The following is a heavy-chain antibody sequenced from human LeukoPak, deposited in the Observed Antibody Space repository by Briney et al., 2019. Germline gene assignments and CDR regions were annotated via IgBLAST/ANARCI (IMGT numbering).Heavy chain of an antibody. J-gene: IGHJ4*02. V-gene: IGHV1-2*06. CDR3: AREPPAGDYFDY. Sequence: ASVKVSCKASGYTSTDYYMHWVRQAPGQGLEWMGRINPNSGGTNYAQKFQGRVTMTRDTSISTAYMELSRLRSDDTAVYYCAREPPAGDYFDYWGQGTLVTVSS. CDR2: INPNSGGT. CDR1: GYTSTDYY. D-gene: IGHD3-10*01.